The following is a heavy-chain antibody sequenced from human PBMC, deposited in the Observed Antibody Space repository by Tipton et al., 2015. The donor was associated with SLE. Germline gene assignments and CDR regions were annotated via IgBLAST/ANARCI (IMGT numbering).Heavy chain of an antibody. J-gene: IGHJ4*02. CDR3: ARAGEGVFDY. D-gene: IGHD3-10*01. CDR1: GGSISSTY. Sequence: TLSLTCTVSGGSISSTYWSWIRQPPGRGLEWIGYIYYSGSTNYNPSLKSRVTISVDTSKNQFSLKLSSVTAADTAVYYCARAGEGVFDYWGQGTLVTVSS. CDR2: IYYSGST. V-gene: IGHV4-59*01.